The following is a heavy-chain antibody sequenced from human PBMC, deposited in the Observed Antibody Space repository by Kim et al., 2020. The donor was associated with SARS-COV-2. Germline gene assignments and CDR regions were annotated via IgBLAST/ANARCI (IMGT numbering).Heavy chain of an antibody. Sequence: AQKFPGRVTSTADESTSTAYMELSSLRSEDTAVYYCARDYGVPTTGTLDPWGQGTLVTVSS. CDR3: ARDYGVPTTGTLDP. V-gene: IGHV1-69*01. D-gene: IGHD1-1*01. J-gene: IGHJ5*02.